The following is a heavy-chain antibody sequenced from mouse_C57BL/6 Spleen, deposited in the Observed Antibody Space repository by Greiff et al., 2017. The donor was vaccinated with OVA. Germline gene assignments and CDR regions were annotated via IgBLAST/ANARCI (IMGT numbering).Heavy chain of an antibody. D-gene: IGHD2-1*01. Sequence: VQLQQSGAELVRPGASVTLSCKASGYTFTDYEMHWVKQTPVHGLEWIGAIDPETGGTAYNQKFKGKAILTADKSSSTAYMELRSLTSEDSAVYYCTNHVNSAWFACWGQGTLVTVSA. J-gene: IGHJ3*01. CDR1: GYTFTDYE. CDR2: IDPETGGT. CDR3: TNHVNSAWFAC. V-gene: IGHV1-15*01.